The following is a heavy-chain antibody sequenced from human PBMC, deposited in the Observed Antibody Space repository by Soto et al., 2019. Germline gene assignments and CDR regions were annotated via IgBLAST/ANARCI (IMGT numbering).Heavy chain of an antibody. Sequence: ASVKVSCKASGYTFTSYGISWVRQAPGQGLEWMGWISAYNGNTNYAQKIQGRVTMTTDTSTSTAYMELRSLRSDDTAVYYCGIAASYDFWSGYYIDPWFDPWGQGTLVTVSS. CDR3: GIAASYDFWSGYYIDPWFDP. CDR2: ISAYNGNT. V-gene: IGHV1-18*01. D-gene: IGHD3-3*01. J-gene: IGHJ5*02. CDR1: GYTFTSYG.